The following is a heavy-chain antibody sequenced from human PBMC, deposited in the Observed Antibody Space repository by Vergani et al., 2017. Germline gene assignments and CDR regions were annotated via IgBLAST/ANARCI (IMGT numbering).Heavy chain of an antibody. CDR1: GSSISSGTYY. V-gene: IGHV4-61*02. CDR2: IYTSGNT. D-gene: IGHD3-10*01. CDR3: ARDGVGGKYGSGSFDY. J-gene: IGHJ4*02. Sequence: QVQLQESGPGLVKPSQTLSLTCTVSGSSISSGTYYWSWIRQPAGKGLEWIGRIYTSGNTNYNPSLKSRVTISVDTSKNQFSLKLSSVTAADTAVYYCARDGVGGKYGSGSFDYWGQGTLVTVSS.